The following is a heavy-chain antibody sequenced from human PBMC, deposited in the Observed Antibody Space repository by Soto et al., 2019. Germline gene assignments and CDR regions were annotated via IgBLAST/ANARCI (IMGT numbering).Heavy chain of an antibody. V-gene: IGHV1-8*02. J-gene: IGHJ6*02. CDR2: MNPNSGNT. Sequence: ASVKVSCKASGYTFTSYDINWVRQATGQGLEWMGWMNPNSGNTGYAQKFQGRVTMTRNTSISTAYMELSSLRSEDTAVYYFARGLGYYDILTGYYIYYYGMDVWGQGTTVTVSS. CDR3: ARGLGYYDILTGYYIYYYGMDV. D-gene: IGHD3-9*01. CDR1: GYTFTSYD.